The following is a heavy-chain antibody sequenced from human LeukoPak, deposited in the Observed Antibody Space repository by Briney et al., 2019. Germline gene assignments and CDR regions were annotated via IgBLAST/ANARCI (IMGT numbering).Heavy chain of an antibody. D-gene: IGHD5-18*01. J-gene: IGHJ3*01. Sequence: GGSLRLSCAASGFTFSNAWMTWVRQAPGKGLDWVGRIRSKTDGGTTEYAAPVKGRFTISRDDSKNTLYLQMNSLEPEDTAVYYCTTADDSLWGQGTMVTVPS. V-gene: IGHV3-15*01. CDR2: IRSKTDGGTT. CDR1: GFTFSNAW. CDR3: TTADDSL.